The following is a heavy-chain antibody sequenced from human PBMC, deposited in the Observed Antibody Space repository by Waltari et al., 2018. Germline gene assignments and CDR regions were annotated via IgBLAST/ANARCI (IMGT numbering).Heavy chain of an antibody. CDR3: ARDLVPGY. J-gene: IGHJ4*02. V-gene: IGHV4-61*09. CDR1: GGSISSGSYY. Sequence: QVQLQESGPGLVKPSQTLSLTCTVSGGSISSGSYYWSWIRQPAGKGLEWIGYIYTSGSTNYNPSLKSRVTISVDTSKNQFSLKLSSVTAADTAVYYCARDLVPGYWGQGTLVTVSS. D-gene: IGHD6-13*01. CDR2: IYTSGST.